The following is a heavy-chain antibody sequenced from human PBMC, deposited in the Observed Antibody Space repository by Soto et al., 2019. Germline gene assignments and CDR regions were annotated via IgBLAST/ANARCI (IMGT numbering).Heavy chain of an antibody. J-gene: IGHJ6*02. D-gene: IGHD2-15*01. CDR1: GFTFSSYG. Sequence: PGGSLRLSCAASGFTFSSYGMHWVRQAPGKGLEWVAVISYDGSNKYYADSVKGRFTISRDNSKNTLYLQMNSLRAEDTAVYYCAKGGTGYCSGGSCYSAYMDVWGQGTTVTVSS. CDR3: AKGGTGYCSGGSCYSAYMDV. CDR2: ISYDGSNK. V-gene: IGHV3-30*18.